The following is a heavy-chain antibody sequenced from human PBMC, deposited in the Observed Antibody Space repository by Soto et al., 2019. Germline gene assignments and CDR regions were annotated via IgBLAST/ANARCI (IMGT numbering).Heavy chain of an antibody. Sequence: PSETLSLTCAVYGGSVNDYYWNWIRQPPGKGLEWIGEINHTGGTHYNPSLKSRVTMSVDTSKNQFSLRLSSVTAADTAIYYCATRITVFGLLIPPFDPWGQGTQVTVS. D-gene: IGHD3-3*01. CDR2: INHTGGT. J-gene: IGHJ5*02. CDR1: GGSVNDYY. V-gene: IGHV4-34*01. CDR3: ATRITVFGLLIPPFDP.